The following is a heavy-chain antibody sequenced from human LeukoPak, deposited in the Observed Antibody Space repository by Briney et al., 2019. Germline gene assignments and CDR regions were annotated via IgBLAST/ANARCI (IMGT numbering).Heavy chain of an antibody. CDR2: ITTSGTYI. CDR1: GFTFTRFN. CDR3: ARDEIAAAGAFDY. D-gene: IGHD6-13*01. V-gene: IGHV3-21*06. Sequence: KSGGSLRLSCAASGFTFTRFNMNWVRQAPGKGLELVSSITTSGTYIYYADSVKGRFTISRDNAKNSLYLQMNSLRAEDTAVYYCARDEIAAAGAFDYWGQGTLVTVSS. J-gene: IGHJ4*02.